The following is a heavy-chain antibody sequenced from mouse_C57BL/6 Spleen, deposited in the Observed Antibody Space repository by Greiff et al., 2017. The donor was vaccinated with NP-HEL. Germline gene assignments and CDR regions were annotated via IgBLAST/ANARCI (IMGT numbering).Heavy chain of an antibody. J-gene: IGHJ2*01. V-gene: IGHV5-4*01. CDR1: GFTFSSYA. CDR2: ISDGGSYT. CDR3: ARDPSTVVARYYFDY. D-gene: IGHD1-1*01. Sequence: DVKLVESGGGLVKPGGSLKLSCAASGFTFSSYAMSWVRQTPEKRLEWVATISDGGSYTYYPDNVKGRFTISRDNAKNNLYLQMSHLKSEDTAMYYCARDPSTVVARYYFDYWGQGTTLTVSS.